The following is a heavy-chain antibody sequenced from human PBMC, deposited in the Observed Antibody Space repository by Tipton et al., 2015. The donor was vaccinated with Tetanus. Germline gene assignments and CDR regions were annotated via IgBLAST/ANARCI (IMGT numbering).Heavy chain of an antibody. V-gene: IGHV4-39*01. CDR3: ALQTDNWFAP. Sequence: TLSLTCSVSRGSINSGTFYWAWLRQPPGKGLQWIGNIYYSGTTYYNSSLESRVTIALDPSKNQFSLRLTSVTAADTAVHYCALQTDNWFAPWGQGTLVTVSS. CDR2: IYYSGTT. CDR1: RGSINSGTFY. J-gene: IGHJ5*02.